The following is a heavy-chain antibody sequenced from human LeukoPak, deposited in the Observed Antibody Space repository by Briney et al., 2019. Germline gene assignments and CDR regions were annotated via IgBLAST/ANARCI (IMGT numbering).Heavy chain of an antibody. D-gene: IGHD7-27*01. V-gene: IGHV4-59*01. CDR3: ARGVFWGSRWYFYL. J-gene: IGHJ2*01. Sequence: SETLSLTCTVSGGSISSYYWSWIRQPPGKGLEWIGYIYYSGSTNYTPSLKSRVTISVDTSKNQFSLTLSSVTAADTAVYYCARGVFWGSRWYFYLWGRGTLVTVSS. CDR1: GGSISSYY. CDR2: IYYSGST.